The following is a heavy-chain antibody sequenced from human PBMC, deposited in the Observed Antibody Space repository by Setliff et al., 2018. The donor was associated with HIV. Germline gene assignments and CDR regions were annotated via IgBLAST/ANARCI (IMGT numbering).Heavy chain of an antibody. CDR1: GFTFSSYS. CDR3: ARVGRYFDWLHRTSAEYFQH. J-gene: IGHJ1*01. CDR2: ISSSSSYI. V-gene: IGHV3-21*01. D-gene: IGHD3-9*01. Sequence: PGGSLRLSCAASGFTFSSYSMNWVHQAPGKGLEWVSSISSSSSYIYYADSVKGRFTISRDNAKNSLYLQMNSLRAEDTAVYYCARVGRYFDWLHRTSAEYFQHWGQGTLVTVSS.